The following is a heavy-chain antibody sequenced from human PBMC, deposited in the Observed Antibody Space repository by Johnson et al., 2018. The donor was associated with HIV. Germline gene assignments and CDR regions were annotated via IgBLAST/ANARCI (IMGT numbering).Heavy chain of an antibody. CDR3: ARLPSGYNRDTFNI. Sequence: QVQLVESGGGVVQPGTSLRLSCAASGFTFNNYGMHWVRQAPGKGLEWVAVIWFDGSNKYYADSVKGRFTISRDNSKNTLYLQMNSLRAEDTATYYCARLPSGYNRDTFNIWGQGTMVTVSS. V-gene: IGHV3-33*01. J-gene: IGHJ3*02. CDR1: GFTFNNYG. CDR2: IWFDGSNK. D-gene: IGHD5-18*01.